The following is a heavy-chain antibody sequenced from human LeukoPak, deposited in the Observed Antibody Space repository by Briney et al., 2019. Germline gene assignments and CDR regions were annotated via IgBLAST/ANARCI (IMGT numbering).Heavy chain of an antibody. CDR2: IYPGDSDT. J-gene: IGHJ4*02. CDR1: GYSFSSYW. D-gene: IGHD3-10*01. Sequence: GESLKISCKGSGYSFSSYWIGWVRQMPGKGLEWMGIIYPGDSDTRYSTSFQGQVTISADKSISTAYLQWSSLKASDTAMYYCASSPSVGSRSYYRRFDYWGQGTLVTVSS. V-gene: IGHV5-51*01. CDR3: ASSPSVGSRSYYRRFDY.